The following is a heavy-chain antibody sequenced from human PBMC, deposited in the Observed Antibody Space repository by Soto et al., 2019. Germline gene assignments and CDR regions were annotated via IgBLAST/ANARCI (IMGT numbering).Heavy chain of an antibody. CDR3: ARHGWPMTMATIGEHAFDI. J-gene: IGHJ3*02. V-gene: IGHV4-30-4*01. Sequence: PSETLSLTCTVSGGSISSGDYYWSWIRQPPGKGLEWIGYIYYSGSTYYNPSLKSRVTISVDTSKNQFSLKLSSVTAAATAVYYCARHGWPMTMATIGEHAFDIWGQGTMVTVSS. CDR1: GGSISSGDYY. CDR2: IYYSGST. D-gene: IGHD5-12*01.